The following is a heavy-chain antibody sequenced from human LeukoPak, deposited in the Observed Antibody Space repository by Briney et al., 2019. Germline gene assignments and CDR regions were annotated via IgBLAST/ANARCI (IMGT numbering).Heavy chain of an antibody. CDR1: GGSISSYY. CDR2: IYYSGST. J-gene: IGHJ4*02. V-gene: IGHV4-59*08. CDR3: ARGEDGTGDYRPTYFDS. Sequence: SETLSLTCTVSGGSISSYYWSWIRQPPGKGLEWIGYIYYSGSTNYNPSLKSRVTISVDTSKNQFSLKLSSVTAADTAVYYCARGEDGTGDYRPTYFDSWGQGTLVTVSS. D-gene: IGHD4-17*01.